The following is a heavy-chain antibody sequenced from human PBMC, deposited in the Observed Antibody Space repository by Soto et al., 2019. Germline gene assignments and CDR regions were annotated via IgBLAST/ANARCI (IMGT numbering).Heavy chain of an antibody. J-gene: IGHJ4*02. CDR1: GYTFTSYA. CDR3: ALVGIRDLNS. Sequence: QVHLVQSGAEVKKPGASVKVSCQASGYTFTSYAMYWVRQAPEQRLEWMGWINAGNGNTKYSQKFQGRVTITRDTSTSTAYMELSSMRSEDTAVYYCALVGIRDLNSWGQGTLFTVSS. V-gene: IGHV1-3*01. D-gene: IGHD1-26*01. CDR2: INAGNGNT.